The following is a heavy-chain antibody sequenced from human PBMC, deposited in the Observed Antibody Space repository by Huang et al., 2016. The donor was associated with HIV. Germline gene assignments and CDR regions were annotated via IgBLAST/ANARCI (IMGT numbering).Heavy chain of an antibody. V-gene: IGHV4-30-4*08. CDR1: GDSIRSGGYY. CDR3: ARAPATHSVFFY. J-gene: IGHJ4*02. CDR2: IYYSGSR. D-gene: IGHD3-3*01. Sequence: QVQLQESGPGLVKPSQTLSLTCTVSGDSIRSGGYYWTWIRQSPAKGLEWSGYIYYSGSRDYNPSLKSRVSISIDAFKNRGSLKLKSVTVADTAVYYCARAPATHSVFFYWGQGTLVTVSA.